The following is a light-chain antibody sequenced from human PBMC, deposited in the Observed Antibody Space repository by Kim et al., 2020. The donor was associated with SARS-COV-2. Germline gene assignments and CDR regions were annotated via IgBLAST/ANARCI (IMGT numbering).Light chain of an antibody. CDR1: GGAIASKY. CDR2: ANN. J-gene: IGLJ3*02. CDR3: QSYDSTNVV. V-gene: IGLV6-57*03. Sequence: GKAVTLSCPRSGGAIASKYVQWYQQRQGSAPATVIQANNQRPSGVPDRFSGSIDSSSNSASLTISGLRTEDEADYYCQSYDSTNVVFGGGTQLTVL.